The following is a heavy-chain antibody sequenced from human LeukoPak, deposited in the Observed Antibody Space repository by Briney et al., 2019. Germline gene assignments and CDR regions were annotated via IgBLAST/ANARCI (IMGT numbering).Heavy chain of an antibody. J-gene: IGHJ4*02. CDR3: ARASSGWYYFDY. CDR2: IWYDGSNK. Sequence: PGRSLRLSCAASGFTFSSYDMPWVRQAPGKGLEWVAVIWYDGSNKYYADSVKGRFTISRDNSKNTLYLQMNSLRAEDTAVYYCARASSGWYYFDYWGQGTLVTVSS. D-gene: IGHD6-19*01. CDR1: GFTFSSYD. V-gene: IGHV3-33*01.